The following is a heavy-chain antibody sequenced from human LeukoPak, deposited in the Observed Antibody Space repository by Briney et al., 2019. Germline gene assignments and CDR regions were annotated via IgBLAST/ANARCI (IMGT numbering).Heavy chain of an antibody. CDR2: IIPILGIA. J-gene: IGHJ4*02. CDR1: GGTFSSYA. CDR3: ATAVAGTGEFDY. D-gene: IGHD6-19*01. V-gene: IGHV1-69*04. Sequence: SVKVSCKASGGTFSSYAISWVRQAPGQGLEWMGRIIPILGIANYAQKLQGRVTITADKSTSTAYMELSSLRSEDTAVYYCATAVAGTGEFDYWGQGTLVTVSS.